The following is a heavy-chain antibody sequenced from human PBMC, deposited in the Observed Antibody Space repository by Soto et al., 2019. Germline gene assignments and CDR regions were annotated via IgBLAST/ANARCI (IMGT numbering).Heavy chain of an antibody. CDR1: GGSISSYY. J-gene: IGHJ4*02. CDR3: ATSRGSYFDY. V-gene: IGHV4-59*01. D-gene: IGHD3-16*01. Sequence: QVQLQESGPGLVKPSETLSITCTVSGGSISSYYWSWIRQPPGKGLEWIGYIYYSGSTNYNPSLMSRVTITVDTSKNQFSLKLSSVTAADTSVFYCATSRGSYFDYWGQRPLVTVS. CDR2: IYYSGST.